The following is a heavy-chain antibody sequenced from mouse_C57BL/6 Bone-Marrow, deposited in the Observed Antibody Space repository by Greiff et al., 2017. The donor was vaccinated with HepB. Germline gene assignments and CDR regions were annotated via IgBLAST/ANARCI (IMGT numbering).Heavy chain of an antibody. V-gene: IGHV14-4*01. J-gene: IGHJ4*01. CDR1: GFNIKDDY. CDR3: TTDAMDY. CDR2: IDPENGDT. Sequence: EVTLQESGAELVRPGASVKLSCTAAGFNIKDDYMHWVKQRPEQGLEWIGWIDPENGDTEYDSKFKGKATITADTSSNTAYLQLSSLTSEDTAVYYFTTDAMDYWGQGTSVTVSS.